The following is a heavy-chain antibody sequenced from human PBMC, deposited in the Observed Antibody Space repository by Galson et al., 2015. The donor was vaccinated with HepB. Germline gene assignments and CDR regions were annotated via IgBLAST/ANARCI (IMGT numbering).Heavy chain of an antibody. J-gene: IGHJ1*01. Sequence: SLRLSCAASGFTFSDYYMSWIRQAPEKGLEWVSYISSSSSYTNYADSVKGRFTISRDNAKNSLYLQMNSLRAEDTAVYYCARAAMRISTSCYGWRCAEYFQHWGQGTLVTVSS. CDR2: ISSSSSYT. CDR1: GFTFSDYY. CDR3: ARAAMRISTSCYGWRCAEYFQH. D-gene: IGHD2-2*01. V-gene: IGHV3-11*06.